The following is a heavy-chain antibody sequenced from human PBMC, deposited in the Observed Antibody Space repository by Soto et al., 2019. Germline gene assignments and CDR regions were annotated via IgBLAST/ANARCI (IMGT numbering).Heavy chain of an antibody. CDR2: ISSSSSYI. V-gene: IGHV3-21*01. D-gene: IGHD3-10*01. CDR3: ARDFSRGSVRWFDP. J-gene: IGHJ5*02. CDR1: GFTFSSYS. Sequence: GGSLRLSCAASGFTFSSYSMNWVRQAPGKGLEWASSISSSSSYIYYADSVKGRFTISRDNAKNSLYLQMNSLRAEDTAVYYCARDFSRGSVRWFDPWGQGTLVTVSS.